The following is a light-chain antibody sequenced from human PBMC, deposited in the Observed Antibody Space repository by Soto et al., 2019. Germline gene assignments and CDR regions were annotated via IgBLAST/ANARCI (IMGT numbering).Light chain of an antibody. CDR1: SSDVGSYNY. CDR3: SSYTGSSTHYV. J-gene: IGLJ1*01. V-gene: IGLV2-14*01. Sequence: QSALTQPASVSGSPGQSITISCTGTSSDVGSYNYVSWYQQHPGKAPKLMIYDVSNRPSVVSTRFSGSKSGNTASLTISGLQAEDEADYYCSSYTGSSTHYVFGTGTKLTVL. CDR2: DVS.